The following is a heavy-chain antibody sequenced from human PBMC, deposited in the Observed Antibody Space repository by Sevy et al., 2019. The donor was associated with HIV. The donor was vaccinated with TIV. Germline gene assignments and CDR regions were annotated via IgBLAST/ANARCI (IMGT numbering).Heavy chain of an antibody. V-gene: IGHV3-30*18. CDR2: ISYHGRDK. J-gene: IGHJ6*02. CDR3: AKDLTGYNGMDV. CDR1: GFTFNTYG. D-gene: IGHD7-27*01. Sequence: GGSLRLSCAASGFTFNTYGMHWVRQAPGKGLEWVAVISYHGRDKFYRDSVEGRFTISRDNSKKMLYLQMNSLRAEDTAVYYCAKDLTGYNGMDVWGHGTMVTVSS.